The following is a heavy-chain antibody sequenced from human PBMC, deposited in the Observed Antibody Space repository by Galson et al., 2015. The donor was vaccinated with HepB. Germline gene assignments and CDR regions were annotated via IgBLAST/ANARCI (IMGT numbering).Heavy chain of an antibody. Sequence: SLRLSCAASGFTFTSSAMSWVRQAPGKGLGWVSVISDSGGSTDYADSVKGRFTISRDNSKNTLSLQMNSLRAEDTAVYYCAKARMATRFSASDFWGQGTLVTVSS. J-gene: IGHJ4*02. V-gene: IGHV3-23*01. CDR1: GFTFTSSA. D-gene: IGHD5-12*01. CDR3: AKARMATRFSASDF. CDR2: ISDSGGST.